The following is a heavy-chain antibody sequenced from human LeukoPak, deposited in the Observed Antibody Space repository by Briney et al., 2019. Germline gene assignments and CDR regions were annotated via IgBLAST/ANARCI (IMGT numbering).Heavy chain of an antibody. D-gene: IGHD3-3*01. J-gene: IGHJ4*02. CDR1: GGSFSGYY. CDR3: ASRGHITIFGVVIPYFDY. CDR2: INHSGST. V-gene: IGHV4-34*01. Sequence: SETLSLTCAVYGGSFSGYYWSWIRQPPGKGLEWIGEINHSGSTNYNPSLKSRVTISVDTSKNQFSLKLSSVTAADTAVYYCASRGHITIFGVVIPYFDYWGQGTLVTVSS.